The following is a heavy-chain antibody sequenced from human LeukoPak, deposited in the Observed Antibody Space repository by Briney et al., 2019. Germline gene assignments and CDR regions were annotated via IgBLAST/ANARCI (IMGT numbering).Heavy chain of an antibody. D-gene: IGHD5-18*01. Sequence: SGGSLRLSCAASGFTFSSYSMNWVRQAPGKGLEWVSSISSSSSYIYYADSVKGRFTISRDNAKNSLYLQMNSLRAEDTAVYYCARELTVDTAMAPEKTFDYWGQGTLVTVSS. CDR2: ISSSSSYI. CDR1: GFTFSSYS. V-gene: IGHV3-21*01. J-gene: IGHJ4*02. CDR3: ARELTVDTAMAPEKTFDY.